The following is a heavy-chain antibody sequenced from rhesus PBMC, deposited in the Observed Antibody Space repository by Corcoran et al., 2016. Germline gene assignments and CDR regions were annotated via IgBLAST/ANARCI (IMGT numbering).Heavy chain of an antibody. CDR3: ARRRSSYGFFDY. CDR2: ISGSSGST. D-gene: IGHD6-43*01. Sequence: QVQLQESGPGLVKPSETLSLTCAVSGGSFSGSYWGWIRQPPGKGLEGIGYISGSSGSTDYNPSLKSRVTISTETSKNQFSLKLSSVTAADTAVYYCARRRSSYGFFDYWGQGVLVTVSS. CDR1: GGSFSGSY. V-gene: IGHV4-165*01. J-gene: IGHJ4*01.